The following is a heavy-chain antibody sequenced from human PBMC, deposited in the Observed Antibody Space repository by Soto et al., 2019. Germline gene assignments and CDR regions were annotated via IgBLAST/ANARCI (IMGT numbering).Heavy chain of an antibody. Sequence: PSETLSLTCAVDGGSFSGYCWSWIRQPPGNGLEWIGELNHSGSTNYTPSLKSRVTISVDRSKHQFSLKLSSVTAADTAVYHGGVTALPKYFDYWGRVTMGTVCS. CDR1: GGSFSGYC. CDR3: GVTALPKYFDY. J-gene: IGHJ4*02. D-gene: IGHD2-21*02. V-gene: IGHV4-34*01. CDR2: LNHSGST.